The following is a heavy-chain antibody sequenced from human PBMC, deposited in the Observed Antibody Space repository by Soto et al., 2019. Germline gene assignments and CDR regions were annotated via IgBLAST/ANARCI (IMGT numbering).Heavy chain of an antibody. D-gene: IGHD2-2*01. V-gene: IGHV4-31*03. CDR2: IYYSGST. J-gene: IGHJ4*02. CDR1: GGSISSGGYY. Sequence: NPSETLSLTCTVSGGSISSGGYYWSWIRQHPGKGLEWIGYIYYSGSTYYNPSLKSRVTISVDTSKNQFSLKLSSVTAADTAVYYCARGPYCSSTSCNPIDYFDYWGQGTLVTVSS. CDR3: ARGPYCSSTSCNPIDYFDY.